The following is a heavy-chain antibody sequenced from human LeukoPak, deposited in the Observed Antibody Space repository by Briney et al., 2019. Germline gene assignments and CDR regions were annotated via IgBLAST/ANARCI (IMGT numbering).Heavy chain of an antibody. Sequence: PGGSLRLSCAASGFTFSSYWLSWVRQAPGKGLEWVANIKQDGSEKYYVDPVKGRFTISRDNAKNSLYLQMNSLRAEDTAVYYCARGGDYGDYDFFDYWGQGTLVTVSS. D-gene: IGHD4-17*01. V-gene: IGHV3-7*01. CDR3: ARGGDYGDYDFFDY. CDR2: IKQDGSEK. CDR1: GFTFSSYW. J-gene: IGHJ4*02.